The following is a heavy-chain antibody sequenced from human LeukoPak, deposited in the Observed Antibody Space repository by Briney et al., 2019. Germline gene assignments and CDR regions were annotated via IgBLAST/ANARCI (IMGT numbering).Heavy chain of an antibody. D-gene: IGHD3-10*01. J-gene: IGHJ4*02. CDR3: ARVEHYYGSGSYVDFDD. CDR2: ISAYNGNT. CDR1: GYTFTSYG. Sequence: ASVKVSCKASGYTFTSYGISWVRQAPGQGLEWMGWISAYNGNTNYAQKLQGRVTMTTDTSTSTAYMELRSLRSDDTAVYYCARVEHYYGSGSYVDFDDWGQGTLVTVSS. V-gene: IGHV1-18*01.